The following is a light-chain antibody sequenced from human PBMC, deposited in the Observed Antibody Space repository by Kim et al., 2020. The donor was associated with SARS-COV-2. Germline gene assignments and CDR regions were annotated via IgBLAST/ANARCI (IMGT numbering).Light chain of an antibody. V-gene: IGKV1-39*01. J-gene: IGKJ1*01. Sequence: AAIGDRVTIACRASRSINNFLNWYQQKLGKAPKLLIYAASSLQTGVPSRFSGSGSGTDFTLTISSLQPEDFATYYCQQSYSTPRTFGQGTKVDIK. CDR2: AAS. CDR3: QQSYSTPRT. CDR1: RSINNF.